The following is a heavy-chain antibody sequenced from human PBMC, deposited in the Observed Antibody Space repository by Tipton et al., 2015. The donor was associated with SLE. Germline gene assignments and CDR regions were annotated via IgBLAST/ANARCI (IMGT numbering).Heavy chain of an antibody. D-gene: IGHD7-27*01. CDR3: ARWGTGDAFDI. Sequence: GLVKPSETLSLTCAVSGYSISSGYYWGWIRQPPGKGLEWIGSIYHSGSTYYNPSLKSRVTISVDTSKNQFSLKLSSVTAADTAVYYCARWGTGDAFDIWGQGTMVTVSS. CDR2: IYHSGST. J-gene: IGHJ3*02. V-gene: IGHV4-38-2*01. CDR1: GYSISSGYY.